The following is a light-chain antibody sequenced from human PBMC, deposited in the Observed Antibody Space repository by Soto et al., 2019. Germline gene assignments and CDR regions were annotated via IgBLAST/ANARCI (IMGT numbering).Light chain of an antibody. V-gene: IGLV2-14*01. J-gene: IGLJ3*02. CDR2: DVS. Sequence: QSALTQPASVSGSLGQSITISCTGTSSDVGGYNYVSWYQQHPGKAPKLMIYDVSNRPSGVSNRFSGSKSGNTASLTISGLQAEDEADYYCSSYTRSSTLVMFGGGTKVTVL. CDR3: SSYTRSSTLVM. CDR1: SSDVGGYNY.